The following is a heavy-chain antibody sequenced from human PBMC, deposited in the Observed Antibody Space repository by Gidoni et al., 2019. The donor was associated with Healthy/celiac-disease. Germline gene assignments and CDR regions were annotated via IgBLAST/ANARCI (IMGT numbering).Heavy chain of an antibody. D-gene: IGHD4-17*01. CDR2: IYYSGST. CDR3: ASQHDYGDCH. Sequence: QVQLQESGPGLVKPSETLSLTCTVSGGSVSSGSYYWSWIRQPPGKGLEWIGYIYYSGSTNYNPSLKSRVTISVDTSKNQFSLKLSSVTAADTAVYYCASQHDYGDCHWGQGTLVTVSS. CDR1: GGSVSSGSYY. V-gene: IGHV4-61*01. J-gene: IGHJ4*02.